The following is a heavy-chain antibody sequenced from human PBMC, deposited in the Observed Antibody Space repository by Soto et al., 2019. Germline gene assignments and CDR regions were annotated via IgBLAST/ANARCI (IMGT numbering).Heavy chain of an antibody. CDR2: ISYDGSNK. D-gene: IGHD6-19*01. J-gene: IGHJ4*02. CDR1: GFTFSSYA. CDR3: ARDSQWLVRGGYFDY. Sequence: GGYLRLSCAASGFTFSSYAMHWVRQAPGKGLEWVAGISYDGSNKYYADSVKGRFTISRDNSKNTLYLQMNSLRAEDTAVYYCARDSQWLVRGGYFDYWGQGTLVTVSS. V-gene: IGHV3-30-3*01.